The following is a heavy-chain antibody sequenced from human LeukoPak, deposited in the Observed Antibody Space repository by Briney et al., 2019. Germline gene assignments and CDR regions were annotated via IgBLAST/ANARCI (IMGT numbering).Heavy chain of an antibody. Sequence: ASVKVSCKASGYTFTNYAMNWVRQAPGQGLEWMGWINTNTGNPTYAQGFTGRFVFSLDTSVSTAYPQISSLKAEDTAVYHCARALHIVVVPAAMLGGYYMDVWGRGTTVTVSS. CDR2: INTNTGNP. CDR1: GYTFTNYA. V-gene: IGHV7-4-1*02. J-gene: IGHJ6*03. D-gene: IGHD2-2*01. CDR3: ARALHIVVVPAAMLGGYYMDV.